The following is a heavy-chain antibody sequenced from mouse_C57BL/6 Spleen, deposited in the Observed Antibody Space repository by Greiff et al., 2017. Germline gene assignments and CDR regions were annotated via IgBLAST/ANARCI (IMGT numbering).Heavy chain of an antibody. CDR1: GFTFSDYY. D-gene: IGHD1-1*01. CDR3: ARHPSSYGAKDY. V-gene: IGHV5-12*01. CDR2: ISNGGGST. Sequence: EVKLMESGGGLVQPGGSLKLSCAASGFTFSDYYMYWVRQTPEKRLEWVAYISNGGGSTYYPDTVKGRFTISRDNAKNTLYLQMSRLKSEDTAMYYCARHPSSYGAKDYWGQGTSVTVSS. J-gene: IGHJ4*01.